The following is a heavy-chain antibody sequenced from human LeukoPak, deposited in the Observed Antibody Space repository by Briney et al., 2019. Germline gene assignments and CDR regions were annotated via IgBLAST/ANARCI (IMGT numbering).Heavy chain of an antibody. CDR1: GFTFSSYS. J-gene: IGHJ1*01. CDR2: ISSSSSTI. D-gene: IGHD6-13*01. CDR3: AREVYSSSRTFQH. V-gene: IGHV3-48*01. Sequence: PGGSLSLSCAASGFTFSSYSMNWVRQAPGKGLEWVSYISSSSSTIYYADSVKGRFTISRDNAKNSLYLQMNSLRAEDTAVYYCAREVYSSSRTFQHWGQGTLVTVSS.